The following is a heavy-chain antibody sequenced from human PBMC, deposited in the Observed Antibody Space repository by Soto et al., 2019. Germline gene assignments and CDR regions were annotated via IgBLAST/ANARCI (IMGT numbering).Heavy chain of an antibody. D-gene: IGHD5-18*01. J-gene: IGHJ5*02. CDR2: IYRTGST. CDR3: ARIPVDTSMIYWLDP. V-gene: IGHV4-4*02. Sequence: SETLSLTCAVSGGSFTSNNWWTWVRQPPGQGLEWIGEIYRTGSTNYNPSLKSRVTISLDKSENQFSLKVTSLTAADTAVYYCARIPVDTSMIYWLDPWGQGTLVTVSS. CDR1: GGSFTSNNW.